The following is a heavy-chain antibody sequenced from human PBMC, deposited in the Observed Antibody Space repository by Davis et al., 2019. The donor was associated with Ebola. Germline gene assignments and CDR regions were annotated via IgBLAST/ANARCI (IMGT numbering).Heavy chain of an antibody. CDR2: IYYSGRT. Sequence: ESLKISWTVSGGSISGSRYYWGWVRQPPGKGLEWIGSIYYSGRTYYSPSLKSRVTITVDTSKNQFSLKLSSVTATDTAVYYCAKPSMVNVGGAFDIWGQGTMVAVSS. D-gene: IGHD5-18*01. V-gene: IGHV4-39*01. CDR1: GGSISGSRYY. J-gene: IGHJ3*02. CDR3: AKPSMVNVGGAFDI.